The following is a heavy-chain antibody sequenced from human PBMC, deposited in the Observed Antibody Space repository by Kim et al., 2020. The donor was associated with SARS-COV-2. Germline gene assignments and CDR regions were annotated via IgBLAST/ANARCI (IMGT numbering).Heavy chain of an antibody. D-gene: IGHD6-13*01. J-gene: IGHJ6*02. CDR2: ISSSSSYI. CDR3: ARAMTEGSSWYYYYYGMDV. Sequence: GGSLRLSCAASGFTFSSYSMNWVRQAPGKGLEWVSSISSSSSYIYYADSVKGRFTISRDNAKNSLYLQMNSLRAEDTAVYYCARAMTEGSSWYYYYYGMDVWGQGTTVTVSS. CDR1: GFTFSSYS. V-gene: IGHV3-21*01.